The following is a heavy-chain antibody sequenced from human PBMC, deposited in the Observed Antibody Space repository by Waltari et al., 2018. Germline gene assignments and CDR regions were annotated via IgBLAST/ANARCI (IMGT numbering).Heavy chain of an antibody. V-gene: IGHV3-33*01. D-gene: IGHD3-3*01. Sequence: QVQLVEAGGGVVQPGRSLCVFCDASGFTFSGYVITRVRTAPGKGLEWVAVIWYDGSNKYYADSVKGRFTISRDNSKNTLYLQMNSLRAEDTAVYYCARDWRFLATGSFDYWGQGTLVTVSS. CDR1: GFTFSGYV. CDR2: IWYDGSNK. CDR3: ARDWRFLATGSFDY. J-gene: IGHJ4*02.